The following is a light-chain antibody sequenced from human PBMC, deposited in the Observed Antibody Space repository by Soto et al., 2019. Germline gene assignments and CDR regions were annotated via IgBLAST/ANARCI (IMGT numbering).Light chain of an antibody. CDR1: SSDVGGYNY. J-gene: IGLJ2*01. CDR3: SSYWGSNNLI. CDR2: EVS. Sequence: QSVLTQPPSASGSPGQSVTISCTGTSSDVGGYNYVSWYQQYPGKAPKLLIYEVSERPSGVPDRFSGSKSGNTASLTVSGLKAEDEADYYGSSYWGSNNLIFGGGTKLTVL. V-gene: IGLV2-8*01.